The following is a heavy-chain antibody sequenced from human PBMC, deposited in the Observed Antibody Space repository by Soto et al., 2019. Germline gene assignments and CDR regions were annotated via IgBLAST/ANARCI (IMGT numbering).Heavy chain of an antibody. J-gene: IGHJ4*02. CDR3: ARDLRSGWPGFDY. Sequence: GGSLRLSCAASGFTFSSYSMNWVRQAPGKGLEWVSYISSSSSTIYYADSVKGRFTISRDNAKNSLYLQMNSLRAEDTAVYYCARDLRSGWPGFDYWGQGTLVTVSS. CDR2: ISSSSSTI. D-gene: IGHD3-10*01. V-gene: IGHV3-48*01. CDR1: GFTFSSYS.